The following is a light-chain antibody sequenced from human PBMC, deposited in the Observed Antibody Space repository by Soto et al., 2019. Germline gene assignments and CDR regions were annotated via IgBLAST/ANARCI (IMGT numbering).Light chain of an antibody. CDR3: ASWDESLSGVV. CDR1: SSNIGTNY. J-gene: IGLJ3*02. V-gene: IGLV1-47*01. CDR2: KNN. Sequence: QSVLTQSPSASGTPGQTVTISCSGSSSNIGTNYVFWYQHVPGTAPKLLLYKNNQRPSGVPDRFSGSKSGTSASLAISGLRSEDEAHYSCASWDESLSGVVFGGGTKLTVL.